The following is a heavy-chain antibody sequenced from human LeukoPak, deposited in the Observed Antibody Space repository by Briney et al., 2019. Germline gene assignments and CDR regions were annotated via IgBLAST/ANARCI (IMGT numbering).Heavy chain of an antibody. Sequence: SETLSLTCTVSGGSVSGYYWSSIRQSAGKGLEWIGRIHSTGSTNYNPSLKSRVTMPVDTSKNQFSLKLTSVTAADTAVYYCAREHPVAIAPDHWGQGTLVTVSS. CDR3: AREHPVAIAPDH. D-gene: IGHD5-12*01. V-gene: IGHV4-4*07. CDR1: GGSVSGYY. J-gene: IGHJ4*02. CDR2: IHSTGST.